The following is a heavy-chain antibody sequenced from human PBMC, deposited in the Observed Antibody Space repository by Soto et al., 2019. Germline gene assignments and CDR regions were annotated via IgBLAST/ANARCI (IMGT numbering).Heavy chain of an antibody. Sequence: GASVKVSCKASGFTFTSSAVQWVRQARGQRLEWIGWIVVGSGNTNYAQKLQERVTITRDMSTSTAYMELSSLRSEDTAVYYCAAGWGQLAIHGAFDIWGQGTMVTVSS. D-gene: IGHD6-6*01. CDR2: IVVGSGNT. V-gene: IGHV1-58*01. J-gene: IGHJ3*02. CDR3: AAGWGQLAIHGAFDI. CDR1: GFTFTSSA.